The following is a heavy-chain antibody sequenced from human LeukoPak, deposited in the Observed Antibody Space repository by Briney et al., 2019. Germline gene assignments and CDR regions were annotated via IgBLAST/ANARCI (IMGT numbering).Heavy chain of an antibody. CDR2: IIPIFGTA. J-gene: IGHJ4*02. CDR1: GGTFISYA. D-gene: IGHD6-19*01. Sequence: GSSVKVSCKASGGTFISYAISWVRQAPGQGLEWMGGIIPIFGTANYAQKFQGRVTITADESTSTAYMELSSLRSEDTAVYYCATGYSSGWYYSKDYWGQGTLVTVSS. CDR3: ATGYSSGWYYSKDY. V-gene: IGHV1-69*01.